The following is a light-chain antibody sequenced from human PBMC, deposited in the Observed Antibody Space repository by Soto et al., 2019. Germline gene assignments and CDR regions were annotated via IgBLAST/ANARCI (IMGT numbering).Light chain of an antibody. J-gene: IGKJ4*01. CDR3: QQYNNWPPPLT. CDR1: QSVSSN. V-gene: IGKV3D-15*01. Sequence: EIVMTQSPATLSVSPGERATLSCRASQSVSSNLAWYQQKPGQAPRLLIYGASTRATGIPARFSGSGSGTVFTLTISGLQSEDFAVYYCQQYNNWPPPLTFGGGTKVEI. CDR2: GAS.